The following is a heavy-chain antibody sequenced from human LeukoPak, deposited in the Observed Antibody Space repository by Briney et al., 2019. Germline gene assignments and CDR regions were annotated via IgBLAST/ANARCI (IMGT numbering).Heavy chain of an antibody. J-gene: IGHJ4*02. CDR1: GFTFSSYW. CDR3: ATTVAGHPDDYFDF. CDR2: IKQDGSEK. Sequence: GGSLRLSCAASGFTFSSYWMSWVRQAPGKGLEWVANIKQDGSEKYYVDSVKGRFTISRDNAKNSLFLQLNNLRGEDTAVYYCATTVAGHPDDYFDFWGQGTLVTVSS. D-gene: IGHD6-19*01. V-gene: IGHV3-7*01.